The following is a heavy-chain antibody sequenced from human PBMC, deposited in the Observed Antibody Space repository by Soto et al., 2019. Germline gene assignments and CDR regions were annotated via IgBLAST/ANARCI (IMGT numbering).Heavy chain of an antibody. CDR3: ATIAHGLEWLMIFDY. J-gene: IGHJ4*02. CDR2: FDPEDGET. V-gene: IGHV1-24*01. Sequence: GASVKVSCKVSGYTLTELSMHWVRQAPGKGLEWMGGFDPEDGETIYAQKFQGRVTMTEDTSTDTAYMELSILRSEDTAVYYCATIAHGLEWLMIFDYWGQGTLVTVSS. D-gene: IGHD3-16*01. CDR1: GYTLTELS.